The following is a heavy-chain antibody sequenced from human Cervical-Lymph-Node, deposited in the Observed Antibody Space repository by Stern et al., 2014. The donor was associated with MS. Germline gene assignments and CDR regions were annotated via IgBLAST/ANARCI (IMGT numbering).Heavy chain of an antibody. CDR2: IHYSGST. CDR3: ARGLAYGYFDY. CDR1: GGSISSYY. D-gene: IGHD3-10*01. V-gene: IGHV4-59*01. Sequence: VQLVESGPGLVKPSETLSLTCAVSGGSISSYYWSWIRQPPEKGLEWIGYIHYSGSTNQNPSLKSRVTISAETSKNQFSLKLISMTAADTAVYYCARGLAYGYFDYWGQGLLVTVSS. J-gene: IGHJ4*02.